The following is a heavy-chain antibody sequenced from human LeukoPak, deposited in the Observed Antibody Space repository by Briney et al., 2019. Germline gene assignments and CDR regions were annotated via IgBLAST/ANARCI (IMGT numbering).Heavy chain of an antibody. J-gene: IGHJ6*02. CDR2: IYYSGST. Sequence: SETLSLTCTVSGGSVSSGSYYWSWIREPPGNGLEWIGYIYYSGSTNYNPSLKSRVTISVDTSKNQFSLKLSSVTAADTAVYYCARDEHDFWSGYYPTGYGMDVWGQGTTVTVSS. CDR3: ARDEHDFWSGYYPTGYGMDV. CDR1: GGSVSSGSYY. V-gene: IGHV4-61*01. D-gene: IGHD3-3*01.